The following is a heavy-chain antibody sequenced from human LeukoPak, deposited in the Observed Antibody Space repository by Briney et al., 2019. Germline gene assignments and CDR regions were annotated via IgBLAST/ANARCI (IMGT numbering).Heavy chain of an antibody. CDR2: IYYSGNT. D-gene: IGHD3-16*01. CDR3: ARTYVANSFDI. V-gene: IGHV4-59*01. J-gene: IGHJ3*02. Sequence: SSETLSLTCTVSGGSISSYYWSWIRQPPGKGLEWIGYIYYSGNTIYNPSLKSRVTISLDTSKNQFSLKVSSVTAADTAVYYCARTYVANSFDIWGQGTMVTVSS. CDR1: GGSISSYY.